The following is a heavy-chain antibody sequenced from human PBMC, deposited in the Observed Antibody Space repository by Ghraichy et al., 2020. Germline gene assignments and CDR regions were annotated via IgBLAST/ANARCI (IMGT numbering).Heavy chain of an antibody. CDR2: IYYSGST. CDR1: GGSISSSNYY. CDR3: TKTYYDILTASFDP. D-gene: IGHD3-9*01. Sequence: SETLSLTCTVSGGSISSSNYYWGWIRQPPGKGLEWIGSIYYSGSTYYSPFLKHRVTISVDTSKNQFSLRLSSVTTADTAVYYCTKTYYDILTASFDPWGPGTLVTVSS. J-gene: IGHJ5*02. V-gene: IGHV4-39*01.